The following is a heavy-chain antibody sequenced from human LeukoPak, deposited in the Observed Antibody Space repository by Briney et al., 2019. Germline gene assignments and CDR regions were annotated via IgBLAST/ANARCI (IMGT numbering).Heavy chain of an antibody. CDR2: IFTDGSTT. J-gene: IGHJ4*01. V-gene: IGHV3-74*01. D-gene: IGHD2-21*02. CDR1: NCDFFSYG. Sequence: GGSLRLSCVASNCDFFSYGMQWVRQAPGKGLVWVSRIFTDGSTTSYADSVKGRFTISRNNAKNTLYLEMKSLRVEDTAVYYCARELPREVTLDYWGQGTLVTVSP. CDR3: ARELPREVTLDY.